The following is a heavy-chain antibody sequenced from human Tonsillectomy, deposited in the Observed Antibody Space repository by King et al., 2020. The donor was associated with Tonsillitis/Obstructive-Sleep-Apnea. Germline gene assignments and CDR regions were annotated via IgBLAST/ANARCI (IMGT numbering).Heavy chain of an antibody. J-gene: IGHJ4*02. CDR3: ARTPKIQLWSKPNHYFDY. D-gene: IGHD5-18*01. CDR1: GFTFSSYA. CDR2: ISYDGSNK. V-gene: IGHV3-30*04. Sequence: QLVQSGGGVVQPGRSLRLSCAASGFTFSSYAMHWVRQAPGKGLEWVAVISYDGSNKYYADSVKGRFTISRDNSKNTLYLQMNSLRAEDTAVYYCARTPKIQLWSKPNHYFDYWGQGTLVTVSS.